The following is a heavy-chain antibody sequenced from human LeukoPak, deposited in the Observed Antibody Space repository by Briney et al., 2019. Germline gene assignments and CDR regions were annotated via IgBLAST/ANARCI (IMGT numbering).Heavy chain of an antibody. Sequence: ASVKVSCKASGYTFTSYGISWVRQAPGQGLEWMGWISGHSDNANYAQKLQGRVTMTTDISTSTAYMELRSLRSDDTAVYYCARDYGSGSFRFDPWGQGTLVTVSS. V-gene: IGHV1-18*01. J-gene: IGHJ5*02. CDR1: GYTFTSYG. CDR3: ARDYGSGSFRFDP. CDR2: ISGHSDNA. D-gene: IGHD3-10*01.